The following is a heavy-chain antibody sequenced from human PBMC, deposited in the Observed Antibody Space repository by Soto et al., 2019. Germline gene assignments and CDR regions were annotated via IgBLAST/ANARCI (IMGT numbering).Heavy chain of an antibody. V-gene: IGHV3-48*03. J-gene: IGHJ6*02. CDR2: ISSSGSTI. CDR3: ARDIFEGYQLLWPGYYGMDV. CDR1: GFTFSSYE. D-gene: IGHD2-2*01. Sequence: LRLSCAASGFTFSSYEMNWVRQAPGRGLEWVSYISSSGSTIYYADSVKGRFTISRDNAKNSLYLQMNSLRAEDTAVYYCARDIFEGYQLLWPGYYGMDVWGQGTTVTVSS.